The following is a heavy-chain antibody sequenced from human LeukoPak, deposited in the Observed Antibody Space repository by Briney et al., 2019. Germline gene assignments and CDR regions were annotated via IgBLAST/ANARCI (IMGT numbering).Heavy chain of an antibody. CDR2: IYTSGST. D-gene: IGHD3-22*01. V-gene: IGHV4-4*07. J-gene: IGHJ5*02. Sequence: SSETLSLTCTVSGGSISSYYWSWIRQPAGKGLEWIGRIYTSGSTNYNPSLKSRVTISVDTSKNQFSLKLSSVTAADTAVYYCARVSDEYYYDSSGQLVGWFDPWGQGTLVTVSS. CDR3: ARVSDEYYYDSSGQLVGWFDP. CDR1: GGSISSYY.